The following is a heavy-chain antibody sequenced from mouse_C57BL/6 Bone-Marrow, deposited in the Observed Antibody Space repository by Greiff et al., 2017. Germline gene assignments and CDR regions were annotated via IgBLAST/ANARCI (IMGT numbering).Heavy chain of an antibody. CDR3: VTTVVDYAMDY. V-gene: IGHV5S21*01. J-gene: IGHJ4*01. Sequence: EVKVEESGEGLVKPGGSLKLSCAASGFTFSSYAMSWVRQTPEKRLEWVAYISSGGDYIYYADTVKGRFTISRDNARNTLYLQMSSLKSEDTAMYYSVTTVVDYAMDYWGQGTSVTVSS. CDR1: GFTFSSYA. D-gene: IGHD1-1*01. CDR2: ISSGGDYI.